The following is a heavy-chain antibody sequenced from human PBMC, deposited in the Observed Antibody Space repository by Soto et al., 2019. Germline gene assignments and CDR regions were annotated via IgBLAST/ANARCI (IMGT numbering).Heavy chain of an antibody. CDR2: ISGSGGST. V-gene: IGHV3-23*01. Sequence: GGSLRLSCAASGFTFSSYAMSWVRQAPGKGLEWVSAISGSGGSTYYADSVKGRFTISRDNSKNTLYLQMNSLRAEDTAVYYCAKAKDSSSWYRVYYQHWGQGTLVTVSS. D-gene: IGHD6-13*01. J-gene: IGHJ1*01. CDR1: GFTFSSYA. CDR3: AKAKDSSSWYRVYYQH.